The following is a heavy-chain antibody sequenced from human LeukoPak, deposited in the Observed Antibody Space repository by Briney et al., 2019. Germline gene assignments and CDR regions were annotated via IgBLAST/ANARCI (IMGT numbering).Heavy chain of an antibody. D-gene: IGHD6-13*01. V-gene: IGHV3-30*02. CDR3: AKDLIIAAAGDWFDP. CDR1: GFTFSSYG. J-gene: IGHJ5*02. CDR2: IRYDGSNK. Sequence: GGSLRLSCAASGFTFSSYGMHWVRQAPGKGLEWVAFIRYDGSNKYYADSVKGRFTISRDNSKNTLYLQMNSLRAEDTAVYYCAKDLIIAAAGDWFDPWGQGTLDTVSS.